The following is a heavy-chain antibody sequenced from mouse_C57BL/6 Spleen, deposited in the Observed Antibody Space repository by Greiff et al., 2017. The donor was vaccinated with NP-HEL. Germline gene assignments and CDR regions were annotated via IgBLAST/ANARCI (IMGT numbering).Heavy chain of an antibody. CDR1: GYTFTSYW. V-gene: IGHV1-69*01. CDR2: IDPSDSYT. J-gene: IGHJ4*01. Sequence: QVQLKQPGAELVMPGASVKLSCKASGYTFTSYWMHWVKQRPGQGLEWIGEIDPSDSYTNYNQKFKGKSTLTVDKSSSTAYMQLSSLTSEDSAVYYCARRHTYYSSYYYAMDYWGQGTSVTVSS. CDR3: ARRHTYYSSYYYAMDY. D-gene: IGHD2-5*01.